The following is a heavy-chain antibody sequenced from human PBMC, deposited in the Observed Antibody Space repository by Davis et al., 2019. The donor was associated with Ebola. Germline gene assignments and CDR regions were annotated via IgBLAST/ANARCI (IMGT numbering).Heavy chain of an antibody. Sequence: GESLMISCAASGSTFSSYGMHWLRPAPDKVLEWVAVIWYDGSNKYYADSVKGRFTISRDNSKNTLYLQMNSLRAEDTAVYYCARDLGRNQSKYRNFGYWGQGTLVTVSS. J-gene: IGHJ4*02. D-gene: IGHD2/OR15-2a*01. V-gene: IGHV3-33*01. CDR2: IWYDGSNK. CDR1: GSTFSSYG. CDR3: ARDLGRNQSKYRNFGY.